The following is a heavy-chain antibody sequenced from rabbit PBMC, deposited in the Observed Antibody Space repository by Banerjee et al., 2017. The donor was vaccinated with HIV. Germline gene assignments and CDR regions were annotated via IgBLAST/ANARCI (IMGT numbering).Heavy chain of an antibody. D-gene: IGHD4-2*01. V-gene: IGHV1S40*01. CDR3: ARDYAGAGNL. Sequence: QSLEESGGDLVKPGASLTLTCTASGFSFSNKYVMCWVRQAPGKGLEWIACINTSSGNTVYATWAKGRFTISKTSWTTVTLQMTSLTAADTATYFFARDYAGAGNLWGQGTLVTVS. CDR1: GFSFSNKYV. CDR2: INTSSGNT. J-gene: IGHJ4*01.